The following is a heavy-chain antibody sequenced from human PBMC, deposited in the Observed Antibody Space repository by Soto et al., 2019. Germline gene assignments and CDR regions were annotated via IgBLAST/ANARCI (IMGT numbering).Heavy chain of an antibody. V-gene: IGHV4-34*01. Sequence: SETLSLTCAVYGGSFSGYYWSWIRQPPGKGLEWIGEINHSGSTNYNPSLKRRVTISVDTSKNQFSLKLSSVTAADTAVYYCARVLVLRFLEWLPAAYYGMDVWGQGTTVTVSS. CDR1: GGSFSGYY. CDR3: ARVLVLRFLEWLPAAYYGMDV. J-gene: IGHJ6*02. D-gene: IGHD3-3*01. CDR2: INHSGST.